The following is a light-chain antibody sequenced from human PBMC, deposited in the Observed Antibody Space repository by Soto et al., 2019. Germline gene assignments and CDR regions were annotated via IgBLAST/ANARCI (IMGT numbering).Light chain of an antibody. CDR3: QQYASSPIP. CDR1: QSGSSSH. CDR2: GAS. V-gene: IGKV3-20*01. Sequence: ENVVTQSKSTLSLSPGKREKLSCRASQSGSSSHLAWYQQKPGQAPRLLIYGASSRATGIPDRFSGSGSGTDFTLTIIRLEPEDFTVYYCQQYASSPIPCGQGTRLEIK. J-gene: IGKJ5*01.